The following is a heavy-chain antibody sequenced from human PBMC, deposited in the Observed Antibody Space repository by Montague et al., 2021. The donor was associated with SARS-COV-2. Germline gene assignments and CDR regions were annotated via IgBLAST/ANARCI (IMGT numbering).Heavy chain of an antibody. CDR2: LHHSGAT. V-gene: IGHV4-59*03. CDR1: GASMSPYH. J-gene: IGHJ4*02. D-gene: IGHD3-10*01. CDR3: ATSLGGRYYWTDYHFDY. Sequence: SETLSLTCAVTGASMSPYHWSWIRQPPGKGLEWIGNLHHSGATNXNPSLESRVTMSVDTSKNQFSLNLISVTAADTAVYFCATSLGGRYYWTDYHFDYWGQGILVTVS.